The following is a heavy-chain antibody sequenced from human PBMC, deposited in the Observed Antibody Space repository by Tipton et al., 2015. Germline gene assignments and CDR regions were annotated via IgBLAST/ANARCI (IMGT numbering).Heavy chain of an antibody. CDR2: IQYSGST. J-gene: IGHJ6*02. V-gene: IGHV4-59*01. CDR1: SDSTSKYY. Sequence: TLSLTCSVSSDSTSKYYWSWVRQPPGKELEWIGYIQYSGSTNYNPSLKSRVTISLNTSKNQFSLKMSSVTAADTAVYFCARDLEHGMDVRGQGTTVTVS. CDR3: ARDLEHGMDV.